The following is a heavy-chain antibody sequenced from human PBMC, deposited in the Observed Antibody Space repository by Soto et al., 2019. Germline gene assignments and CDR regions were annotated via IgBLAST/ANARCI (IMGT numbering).Heavy chain of an antibody. CDR2: IRSKSNSYAT. D-gene: IGHD3-22*01. CDR3: TREPRNYYDSIGSANWFDP. CDR1: GFTFSGSA. J-gene: IGHJ5*02. V-gene: IGHV3-73*01. Sequence: PGESLKISCAASGFTFSGSAMHWVRQASGKGLEWVVRIRSKSNSYATAYAATVKGRFTISRDDSKDTAYLQMNSLKTEDTAVYYCTREPRNYYDSIGSANWFDPWGQGTLGTVSS.